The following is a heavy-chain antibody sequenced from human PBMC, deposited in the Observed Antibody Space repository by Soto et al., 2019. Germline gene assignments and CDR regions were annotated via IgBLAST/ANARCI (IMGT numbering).Heavy chain of an antibody. CDR3: ARGGDVVEDYYYGMDV. D-gene: IGHD3-16*01. Sequence: ASVKFSCTASGYTFTSYGISWVRQATGQGLEWMGWISAYNGNTNYAQKLQGRVTMTTDTSTSTAYMELRSLRSDDTAVYYCARGGDVVEDYYYGMDVWGQGTTVTVSS. J-gene: IGHJ6*02. V-gene: IGHV1-18*04. CDR2: ISAYNGNT. CDR1: GYTFTSYG.